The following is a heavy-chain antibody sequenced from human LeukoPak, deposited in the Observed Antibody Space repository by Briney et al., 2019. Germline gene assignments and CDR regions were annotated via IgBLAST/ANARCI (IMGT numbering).Heavy chain of an antibody. D-gene: IGHD5-18*01. CDR1: GFTFSSYW. CDR3: AINSYTYGPYFDY. J-gene: IGHJ4*02. CDR2: IHHGGST. Sequence: GSLRLSCATSGFTFSSYWMTWVRQAPGKGLEWIGEIHHGGSTNYNPSLKSRVTISVDTSKNQFSLKLSSVTAADTAMYYCAINSYTYGPYFDYWGRGTLVTVSS. V-gene: IGHV4-34*08.